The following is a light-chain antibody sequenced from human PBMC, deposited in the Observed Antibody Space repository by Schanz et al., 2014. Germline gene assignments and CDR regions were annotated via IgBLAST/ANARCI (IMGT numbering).Light chain of an antibody. Sequence: QSALTQPPSASGSPGQSVTISCTGTSSDVGGYNYVSWYQQHPRKAPKVILYEGNKRPSGVSNRFSGRFSGSNSVNTASLALSGLQSEDEADYYCCSYTGSGMLFGGGTKLTVL. J-gene: IGLJ2*01. CDR2: EGN. CDR3: CSYTGSGML. V-gene: IGLV2-23*01. CDR1: SSDVGGYNY.